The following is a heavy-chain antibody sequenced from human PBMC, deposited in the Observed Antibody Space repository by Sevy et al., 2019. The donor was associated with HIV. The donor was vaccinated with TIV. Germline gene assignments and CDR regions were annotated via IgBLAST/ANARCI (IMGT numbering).Heavy chain of an antibody. D-gene: IGHD3-22*01. CDR3: ARDLGYESTGYLPMFDN. CDR1: GFTFNTHA. Sequence: GGSLRLSCAASGFTFNTHAMHWVRQAPGKGLEWVAIISYDGNIEYYPDSVKGRFTISRDDSKNTLYLQMNSLRSEDTALYYCARDLGYESTGYLPMFDNWGQGTLVTVSS. J-gene: IGHJ4*02. V-gene: IGHV3-30-3*01. CDR2: ISYDGNIE.